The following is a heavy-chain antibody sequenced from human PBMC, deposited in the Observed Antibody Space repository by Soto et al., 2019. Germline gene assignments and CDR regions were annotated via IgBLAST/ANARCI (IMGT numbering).Heavy chain of an antibody. V-gene: IGHV1-69*13. CDR2: IIPIFGTA. CDR3: ARSTRIAARPRVNWFDP. J-gene: IGHJ5*02. CDR1: GGTFSSYA. D-gene: IGHD6-6*01. Sequence: GASVKVSFKASGGTFSSYAISWVRQAPGQGLEWMGGIIPIFGTANYAQKFQGRVTITADESTSTAYMELSSLRSEDTAVYYCARSTRIAARPRVNWFDPWGQGTLVTVSS.